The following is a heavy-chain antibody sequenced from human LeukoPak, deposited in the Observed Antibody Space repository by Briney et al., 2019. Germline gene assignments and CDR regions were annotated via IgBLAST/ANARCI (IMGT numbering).Heavy chain of an antibody. D-gene: IGHD6-13*01. V-gene: IGHV1-2*02. CDR1: VYTLTGYY. CDR2: INPNSGGK. CDR3: AREVSSGIAAPKGWFDP. J-gene: IGHJ5*02. Sequence: ASVKVSCKASVYTLTGYYMLWVRQAPRQGLEWMGWINPNSGGKNYAQKFQDRVTMTRDTSISTAYMELSRLRSDDTAVYYCAREVSSGIAAPKGWFDPWGQGTLVTVSS.